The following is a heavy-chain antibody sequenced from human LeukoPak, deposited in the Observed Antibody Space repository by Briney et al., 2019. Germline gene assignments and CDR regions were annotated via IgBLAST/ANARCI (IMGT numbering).Heavy chain of an antibody. J-gene: IGHJ4*02. CDR2: IIPILGIA. V-gene: IGHV1-69*04. CDR3: ARDSETGPADY. Sequence: ASVKVSCKASGGIFSSYAISWVRQAPGQGLEWMGRIIPILGIANYAQKFQGRVTITADKSTSTAYMDLSSLRSEDTAVYYCARDSETGPADYWGQGTLVTVSS. CDR1: GGIFSSYA.